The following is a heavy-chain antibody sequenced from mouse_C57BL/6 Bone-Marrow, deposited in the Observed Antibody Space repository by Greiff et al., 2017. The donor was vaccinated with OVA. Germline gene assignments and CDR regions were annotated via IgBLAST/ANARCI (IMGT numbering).Heavy chain of an antibody. V-gene: IGHV1-42*01. CDR2: INPSTGGT. J-gene: IGHJ3*01. CDR3: GRSTATFLSWFAY. D-gene: IGHD1-2*01. Sequence: VQLQQSGPELVKPGASVKISCKASGYSFTGYYMNWVKQSPEKSLEWIGEINPSTGGTTSNQKFKAKATLTVDKSSSTAYMQLKSLTSDDSAVYYCGRSTATFLSWFAYWGQGTLVTVSS. CDR1: GYSFTGYY.